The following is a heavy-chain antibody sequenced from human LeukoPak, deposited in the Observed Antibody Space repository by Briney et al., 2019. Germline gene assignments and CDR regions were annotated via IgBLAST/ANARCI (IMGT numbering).Heavy chain of an antibody. J-gene: IGHJ6*02. CDR2: IYPGDSDT. CDR3: ARAGYSSGWSEDYYYGMDV. Sequence: GESLKISCKGSGYSFTSYWIGWVRQMPGKGLEWRGVIYPGDSDTRYSPSFQGQVTISADKSISTAYLQWSSLKASDTAMYYCARAGYSSGWSEDYYYGMDVWGQGTTVTVSS. D-gene: IGHD6-19*01. V-gene: IGHV5-51*01. CDR1: GYSFTSYW.